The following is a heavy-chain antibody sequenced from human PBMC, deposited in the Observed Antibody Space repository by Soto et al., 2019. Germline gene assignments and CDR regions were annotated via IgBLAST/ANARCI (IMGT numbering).Heavy chain of an antibody. D-gene: IGHD3-3*01. CDR3: AREIRSGYYKYWYFDL. Sequence: QVQLVQSGAEVKKPGASVKVSCKASGYSFTVYHMHWVRQAPGQGLEWMGWINTDSGGTKYAQKFEGRVTMSRDPSINTAYMELSNLISDDTAVYYCAREIRSGYYKYWYFDLWGRGTLITVSS. J-gene: IGHJ2*01. CDR1: GYSFTVYH. V-gene: IGHV1-2*02. CDR2: INTDSGGT.